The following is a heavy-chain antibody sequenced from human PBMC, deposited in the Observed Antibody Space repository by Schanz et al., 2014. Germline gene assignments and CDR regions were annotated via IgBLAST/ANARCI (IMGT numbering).Heavy chain of an antibody. D-gene: IGHD5-12*01. V-gene: IGHV1-46*03. J-gene: IGHJ4*02. CDR3: GRGYSRSYIDV. CDR1: GYTFTTYY. CDR2: INPSGGST. Sequence: QVQLLQSGAEVKKPGASMKVSCKASGYTFTTYYMLWVRQAPGQGLEWMGIINPSGGSTRYGQKIQGRITVTTDTSTSTVYMELSSPRSDDTAVDYCGRGYSRSYIDVWGQGTLITVSS.